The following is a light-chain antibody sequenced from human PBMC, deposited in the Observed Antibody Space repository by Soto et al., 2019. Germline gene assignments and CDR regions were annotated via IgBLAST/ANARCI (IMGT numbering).Light chain of an antibody. CDR3: QQYFIYPYT. CDR1: QDVTSY. V-gene: IGKV1-8*01. CDR2: AAS. Sequence: AIRVTQSPSSFSASTGDRVTITCRASQDVTSYLAWYQQKPGKAPKLLVYAASTLQSGVPSRFSGSGSGTDFTLTIICLQSEDFATYYCQQYFIYPYTFGQGTKLEIK. J-gene: IGKJ2*01.